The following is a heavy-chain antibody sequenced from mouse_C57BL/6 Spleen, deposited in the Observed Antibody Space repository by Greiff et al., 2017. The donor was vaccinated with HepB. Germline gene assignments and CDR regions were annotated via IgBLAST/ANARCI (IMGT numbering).Heavy chain of an antibody. D-gene: IGHD1-1*01. CDR3: AREGGTTVVNYFDY. CDR2: IHPNSGST. V-gene: IGHV1-64*01. J-gene: IGHJ2*01. Sequence: QLQQPGAELVKPGASVKLSCKASGYTFTSYWMHWVKQRPGQGLEWIGMIHPNSGSTNYNEKFKSKATLTVDKSSSTAYMQLSSLTSEDSAVYYCAREGGTTVVNYFDYWGQGTTLTVSS. CDR1: GYTFTSYW.